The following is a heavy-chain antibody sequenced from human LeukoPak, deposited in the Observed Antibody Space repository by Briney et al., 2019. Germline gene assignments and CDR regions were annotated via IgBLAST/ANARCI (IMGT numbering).Heavy chain of an antibody. CDR1: GGSISSYY. D-gene: IGHD1-26*01. CDR2: IYYSGST. CDR3: ASGVGSYSPFDY. V-gene: IGHV4-59*01. Sequence: SETLSLTCTVSGGSISSYYWSWIRQPPGKGLEWIGYIYYSGSTNYNPSLKSRVTISVDTSKNQFSLKLSSVTAADTAVYYCASGVGSYSPFDYWGQGTLVTVSS. J-gene: IGHJ4*02.